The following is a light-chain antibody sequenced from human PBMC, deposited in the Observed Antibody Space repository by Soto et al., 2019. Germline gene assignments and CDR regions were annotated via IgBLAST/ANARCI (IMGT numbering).Light chain of an antibody. J-gene: IGKJ1*01. CDR3: QQYSSEWT. Sequence: EIVLTQSPGTLSLSPGERATLSCRASQSFSSNYLAWYQQKPGQAPRLLIYGASTRATGIPDRFSGTESGTDFTLTISRVEPEDSAVYYCQQYSSEWTFGQGTKVEI. V-gene: IGKV3-20*01. CDR1: QSFSSNY. CDR2: GAS.